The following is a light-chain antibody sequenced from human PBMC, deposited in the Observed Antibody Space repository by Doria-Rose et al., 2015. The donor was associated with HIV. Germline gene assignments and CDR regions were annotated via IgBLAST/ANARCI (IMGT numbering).Light chain of an antibody. V-gene: IGLV2-14*03. CDR2: EVT. CDR1: NS. CDR3: SSYAGTNTLGV. J-gene: IGLJ2*01. Sequence: NSVSWYQQHPGKAPKLMIYEVTNRASGVSNRFSGSKSGDTASLTISGLQAEDEADYYCSSYAGTNTLGVFGGGTKLTVL.